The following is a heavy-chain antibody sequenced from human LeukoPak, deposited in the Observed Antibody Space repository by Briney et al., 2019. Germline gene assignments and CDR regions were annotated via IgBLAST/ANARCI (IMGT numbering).Heavy chain of an antibody. J-gene: IGHJ4*02. CDR1: GFTFSSYW. V-gene: IGHV3-7*01. Sequence: PGGSLRLSCAASGFTFSSYWMSWVRQAPGKGLEWVANIKQDGSEKYYVDSVKGRFTISRDNAKNSLYLQMNSLRAEDTAVYYCARDTFGIAVAGTTFDYWGQGTLVTVSS. CDR3: ARDTFGIAVAGTTFDY. D-gene: IGHD6-19*01. CDR2: IKQDGSEK.